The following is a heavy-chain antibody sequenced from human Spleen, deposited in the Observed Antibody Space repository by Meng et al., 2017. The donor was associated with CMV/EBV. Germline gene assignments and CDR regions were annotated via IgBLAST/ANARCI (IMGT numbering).Heavy chain of an antibody. V-gene: IGHV3-30*02. D-gene: IGHD6-13*01. CDR3: AKRPIIAAAGSYYFDY. CDR1: GFTFRSYG. J-gene: IGHJ4*02. CDR2: TRYDGRNK. Sequence: GESLKISCAASGFTFRSYGMHWVRQAPGKGLEWVAFTRYDGRNKDYADSVKGRFTISRDNSKNTLYLQMNSLRAEDTAVYYCAKRPIIAAAGSYYFDYWGQGTLVTVSS.